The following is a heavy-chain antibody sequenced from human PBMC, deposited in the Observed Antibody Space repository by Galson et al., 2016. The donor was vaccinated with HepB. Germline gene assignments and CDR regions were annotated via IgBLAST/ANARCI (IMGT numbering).Heavy chain of an antibody. CDR3: ARAHYDILTGYTLTRNWFDP. CDR1: GGTFSTDA. J-gene: IGHJ5*02. V-gene: IGHV1-69*13. CDR2: IIPIFHTA. D-gene: IGHD3-9*01. Sequence: SVKVSCKASGGTFSTDAISWVRQAPGQGLEWMGGIIPIFHTAKYAQKFQGTVTITADESTSTAYMGLSSLRSEDTAVYYCARAHYDILTGYTLTRNWFDPWGHGTLVTVSS.